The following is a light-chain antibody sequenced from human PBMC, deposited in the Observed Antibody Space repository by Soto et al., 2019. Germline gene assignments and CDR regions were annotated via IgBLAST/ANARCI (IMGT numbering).Light chain of an antibody. J-gene: IGKJ2*01. CDR2: AAS. V-gene: IGKV1-39*01. CDR1: QSISSY. Sequence: DSQMNQSPSSMSASVGDRVTITCRASQSISSYLNWYQQKPGKAPKLLIYAASSLQSGVPSRFSGSGSGTDFTLTISSLQPEDFATYYCQQSYSTPPGTFGQGTKLEIK. CDR3: QQSYSTPPGT.